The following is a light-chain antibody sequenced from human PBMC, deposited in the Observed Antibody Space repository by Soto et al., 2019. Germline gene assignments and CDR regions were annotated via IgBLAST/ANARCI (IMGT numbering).Light chain of an antibody. CDR3: GTWDSSLSAGYV. J-gene: IGLJ1*01. CDR1: SSNIGNNY. V-gene: IGLV1-51*01. Sequence: QSVLTQPPSVSAAPGQKVTISCSGSSSNIGNNYVSWYQQLPGTAPKLLIYDNNNRPSGIPDRFSGSKSGTSATLGITGLQTGDEADYYCGTWDSSLSAGYVFGTGPKVTVL. CDR2: DNN.